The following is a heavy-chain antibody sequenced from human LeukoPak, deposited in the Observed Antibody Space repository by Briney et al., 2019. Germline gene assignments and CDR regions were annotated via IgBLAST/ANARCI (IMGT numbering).Heavy chain of an antibody. Sequence: SETLSLTCAVYGGSFSGYYWSWIRQPPGKGLEWIGEINHSGSTNYNPSLKSRVTISVDTSKNQFSLKLSSVTAADTAVYYCARGPSLITIFGVVMRGGFDYWGQGTLVTVSS. J-gene: IGHJ4*02. CDR3: ARGPSLITIFGVVMRGGFDY. V-gene: IGHV4-34*01. D-gene: IGHD3-3*01. CDR1: GGSFSGYY. CDR2: INHSGST.